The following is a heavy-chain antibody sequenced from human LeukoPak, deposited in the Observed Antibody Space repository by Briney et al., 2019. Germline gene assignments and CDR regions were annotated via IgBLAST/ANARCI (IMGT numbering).Heavy chain of an antibody. CDR2: INQGGST. Sequence: SETLSLTCAVYGGSFSGHYWSWIRQPPGKGLEWIGEINQGGSTSYNPSLKSRVTILVDTPKNQFSLRLNSVTAADTAVYYCARGSGSGSYHNSYWGQGTLVSVSS. V-gene: IGHV4-34*01. J-gene: IGHJ4*02. D-gene: IGHD3-10*01. CDR1: GGSFSGHY. CDR3: ARGSGSGSYHNSY.